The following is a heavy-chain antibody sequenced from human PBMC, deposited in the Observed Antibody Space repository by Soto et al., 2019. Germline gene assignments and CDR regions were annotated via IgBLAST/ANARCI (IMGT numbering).Heavy chain of an antibody. CDR2: IYHSGST. CDR3: AAGGGLPRYY. D-gene: IGHD5-12*01. CDR1: GVSISSGGYS. V-gene: IGHV4-30-2*01. J-gene: IGHJ4*02. Sequence: QLQLQESGSGLVKPSQTLSLTGAVSGVSISSGGYSWSWIRQPPGKGLEWIGYIYHSGSTYYNPSPQSRVTISVDRSKNQFSLKLSSVTSADTAVYSWAAGGGLPRYYWGQGTLVTVSS.